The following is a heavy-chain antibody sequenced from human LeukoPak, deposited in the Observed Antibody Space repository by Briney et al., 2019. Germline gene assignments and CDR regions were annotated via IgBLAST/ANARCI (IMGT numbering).Heavy chain of an antibody. CDR3: ARALYSGRWYGMDV. D-gene: IGHD6-13*01. CDR2: ISSSSSYI. J-gene: IGHJ6*02. CDR1: GFTFSSFA. V-gene: IGHV3-21*06. Sequence: GGSLRLSCAGAGFTFSSFAMNWVRQAPGKGLEWVSFISSSSSYIYYADLVKGRFTISRDNAKNSLYLQMNTLRAEDTAVYYCARALYSGRWYGMDVWGQGTTVTVSS.